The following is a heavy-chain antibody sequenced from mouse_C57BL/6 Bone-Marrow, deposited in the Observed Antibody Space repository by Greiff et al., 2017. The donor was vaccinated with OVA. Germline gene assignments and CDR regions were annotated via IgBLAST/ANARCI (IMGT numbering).Heavy chain of an antibody. J-gene: IGHJ3*01. D-gene: IGHD1-1*01. CDR1: GYTFTSYW. V-gene: IGHV1-72*01. CDR2: IDPNSGGT. Sequence: KQSCKASGYTFTSYWMHWVKQRPGRGLEWIGRIDPNSGGTKYNEKFKSKATLTVDKPSSTAYMQLSSLTSEDSAVYYCARDYGSSYGFAYWGQGTLVTVSA. CDR3: ARDYGSSYGFAY.